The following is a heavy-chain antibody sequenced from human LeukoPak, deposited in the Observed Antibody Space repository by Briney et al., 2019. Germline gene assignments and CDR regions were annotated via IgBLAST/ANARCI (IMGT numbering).Heavy chain of an antibody. Sequence: GGSPRLSCAASGFTFSDYYMNWIRQAPGKGLEWVSYISSGGSVTYYADFVQGRFIVSRDDAKNSVYLQMNDLRADDTAVYYCAKVAITSAWSYFDSWGQGTLVTVSS. D-gene: IGHD6-19*01. J-gene: IGHJ4*02. CDR3: AKVAITSAWSYFDS. V-gene: IGHV3-11*01. CDR1: GFTFSDYY. CDR2: ISSGGSVT.